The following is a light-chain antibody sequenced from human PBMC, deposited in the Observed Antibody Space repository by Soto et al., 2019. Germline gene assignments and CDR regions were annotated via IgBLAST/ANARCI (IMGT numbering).Light chain of an antibody. J-gene: IGKJ1*01. CDR1: QSVSSN. V-gene: IGKV3-15*01. CDR2: GAS. Sequence: EIAMTQSPATLSVSPGERATLSCRASQSVSSNLAWYQQKPGQAPRLLIYGASTRATGIPARFSGSGSGTEFTLTISSLQSEDFAVYYCQQYNNWTFGQGTKVEIK. CDR3: QQYNNWT.